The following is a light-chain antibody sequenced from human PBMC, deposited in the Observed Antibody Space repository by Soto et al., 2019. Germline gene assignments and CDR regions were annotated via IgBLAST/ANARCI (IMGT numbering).Light chain of an antibody. CDR1: SSDVGGYNY. V-gene: IGLV2-11*01. Sequence: QSALTQPRSVSGSPGQSVTISCTGTSSDVGGYNYVSWYQQHPGKAPKLMIYDVSQRPSGVPDRFSGSKSGNTASLTISGLQAEDEADYYCCSYGGKWEFGGGTKLTVL. J-gene: IGLJ3*02. CDR2: DVS. CDR3: CSYGGKWE.